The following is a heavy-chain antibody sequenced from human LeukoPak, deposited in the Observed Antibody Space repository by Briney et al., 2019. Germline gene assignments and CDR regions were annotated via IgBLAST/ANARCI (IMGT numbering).Heavy chain of an antibody. V-gene: IGHV3-23*01. Sequence: PGGSLRLSCAASVFTFSSYAMSWVRQAPGKGLEWVSAISGSGGSTYYADSVKCRFTISRDNSKHTLYLQMNSLRAEDTAVYYCAKDPRGNSSDYWGQGTLVTVSS. CDR3: AKDPRGNSSDY. CDR2: ISGSGGST. J-gene: IGHJ4*02. CDR1: VFTFSSYA. D-gene: IGHD4-23*01.